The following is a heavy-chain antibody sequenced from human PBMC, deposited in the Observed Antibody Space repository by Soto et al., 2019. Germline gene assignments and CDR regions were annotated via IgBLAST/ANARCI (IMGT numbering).Heavy chain of an antibody. D-gene: IGHD3-10*01. V-gene: IGHV4-4*07. Sequence: AETLSLTCTVSGGSISSYYWSWIRQAAGKGLEWIGRIYTSGSTNYNPSLKSRVTMSVDTSKNQFSLKLSSVTAADTAVYYCARDHMVRGVTSYWRGYYYGMDVWGQGTTVTVSS. CDR1: GGSISSYY. J-gene: IGHJ6*02. CDR2: IYTSGST. CDR3: ARDHMVRGVTSYWRGYYYGMDV.